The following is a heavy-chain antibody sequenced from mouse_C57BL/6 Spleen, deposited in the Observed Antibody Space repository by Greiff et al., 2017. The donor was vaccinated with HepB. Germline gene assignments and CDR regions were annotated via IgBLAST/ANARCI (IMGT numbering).Heavy chain of an antibody. CDR1: GFNIKDYY. D-gene: IGHD2-10*01. J-gene: IGHJ2*01. CDR3: TPSYYGNYLYFDD. CDR2: IDPEDGDT. V-gene: IGHV14-1*01. Sequence: VQLQQSGAELVRPGASVKLSCTASGFNIKDYYMHWVKQRPEQGLEWIGRIDPEDGDTEYAPKFQGKATMTEDTSYNTAYLQLSSLTSEDTAVYYCTPSYYGNYLYFDDWGQGTTLTVSS.